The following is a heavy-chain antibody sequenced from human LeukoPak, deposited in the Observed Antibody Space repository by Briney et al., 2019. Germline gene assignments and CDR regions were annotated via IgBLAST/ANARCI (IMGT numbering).Heavy chain of an antibody. V-gene: IGHV4-31*11. Sequence: SETLSLTCAVYGGSFSGYYWSWIRQHPGKGLEWIGYIYYSGSTYYNPSLKSRVTISVDTSKNQFSLKLSSVTAADTAVYYCARGQAYYFDYWGQGTLVTVSS. J-gene: IGHJ4*02. CDR1: GGSFSGYY. CDR3: ARGQAYYFDY. CDR2: IYYSGST.